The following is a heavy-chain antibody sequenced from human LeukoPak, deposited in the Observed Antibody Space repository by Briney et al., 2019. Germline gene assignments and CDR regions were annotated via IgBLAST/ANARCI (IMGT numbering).Heavy chain of an antibody. D-gene: IGHD3-22*01. Sequence: GGSLRLSCAASGFTFDDYAMHWVRHAPGKGLEWVSGISWNSGSIGYADSVKGRFTISRGNAKNSLYLQMNRLRAEDTALYYCAKDFDYYDSSGYLDYWGQGTLVTVSS. CDR1: GFTFDDYA. J-gene: IGHJ4*02. V-gene: IGHV3-9*01. CDR2: ISWNSGSI. CDR3: AKDFDYYDSSGYLDY.